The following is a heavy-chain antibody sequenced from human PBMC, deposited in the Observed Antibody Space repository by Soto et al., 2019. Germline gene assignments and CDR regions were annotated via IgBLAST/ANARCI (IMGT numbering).Heavy chain of an antibody. D-gene: IGHD3-10*01. Sequence: ASVKVSCKASGGTFSSYAISWVRQAPGQGLEWMGGIIPIFGTANYAQKFQGRVTITADESTSTAYMELSSLRSEDTAVYYCARDPQRHMVRGVTYFDYWGQGTLVTVSS. V-gene: IGHV1-69*13. CDR2: IIPIFGTA. CDR1: GGTFSSYA. J-gene: IGHJ4*02. CDR3: ARDPQRHMVRGVTYFDY.